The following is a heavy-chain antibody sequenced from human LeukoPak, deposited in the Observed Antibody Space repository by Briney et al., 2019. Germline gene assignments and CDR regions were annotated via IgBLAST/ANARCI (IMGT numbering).Heavy chain of an antibody. CDR2: IYIDGTT. J-gene: IGHJ4*02. V-gene: IGHV3-53*01. CDR1: EFTVSSNY. CDR3: ARGPRYSFY. D-gene: IGHD6-13*01. Sequence: PGGSLRLSCAASEFTVSSNYMTWVRQAPGKGLEWISVIYIDGTTYYADSVKGRFTISRDQANNTLYLQMNTLRDEDTAVYYCARGPRYSFYWGQGTLVSVSS.